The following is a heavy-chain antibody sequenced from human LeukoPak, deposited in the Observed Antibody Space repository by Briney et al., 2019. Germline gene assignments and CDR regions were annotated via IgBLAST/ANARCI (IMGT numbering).Heavy chain of an antibody. J-gene: IGHJ4*02. Sequence: PSETLSLTCAVYGGSFSGYYWSWIRQPPGKGLEWIGEINHSGSTNYNPSLKSRVTISVDTSKNQFSLKLSSVTAADTAVYYCARGVASHIDYWGQGTLVTVSS. CDR2: INHSGST. CDR3: ARGVASHIDY. V-gene: IGHV4-34*01. CDR1: GGSFSGYY.